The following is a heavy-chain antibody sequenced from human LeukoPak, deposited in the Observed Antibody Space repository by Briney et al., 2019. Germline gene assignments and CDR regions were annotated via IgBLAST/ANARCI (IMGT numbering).Heavy chain of an antibody. CDR3: ARGDSWGFFDY. D-gene: IGHD1-26*01. CDR2: ISYDGSNK. V-gene: IGHV3-30*04. Sequence: GGSLRLSCAASGFTFSSYAMHWVRQAPGKGLEWVAVISYDGSNKYYADSVKGRFTISRDNSKNTLYLQMNSLRAEDTAVYYCARGDSWGFFDYWGQGTLVTVSS. CDR1: GFTFSSYA. J-gene: IGHJ4*02.